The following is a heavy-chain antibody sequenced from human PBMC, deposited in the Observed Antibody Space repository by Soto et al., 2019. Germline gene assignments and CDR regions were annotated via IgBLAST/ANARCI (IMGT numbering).Heavy chain of an antibody. D-gene: IGHD6-19*01. Sequence: QVQLVESGGGVVQPGRSLRLSCAASGFTFSSYGMHWVRQAPGKGLEWVAVIWYDGSNKYYADSVKGRFTISRDNSKNTLYLQMNSLRAEGTAVYYCARDRIAVADEYYFDYWGQGTQVTVSS. V-gene: IGHV3-33*01. CDR3: ARDRIAVADEYYFDY. CDR2: IWYDGSNK. CDR1: GFTFSSYG. J-gene: IGHJ4*02.